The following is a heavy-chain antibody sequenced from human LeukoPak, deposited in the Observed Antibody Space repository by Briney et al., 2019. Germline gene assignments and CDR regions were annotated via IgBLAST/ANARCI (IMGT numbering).Heavy chain of an antibody. V-gene: IGHV1-69*13. CDR2: IIPIFGTA. Sequence: EASVNVSCKASGGTFSSYAISWVRQAPGQGLEWMGGIIPIFGTANYAQKFQGRVTITADESTSTAYMELSSLRSEDTAVYYCARDPQVMDYGDYWGQGTLVSVSS. CDR1: GGTFSSYA. J-gene: IGHJ4*02. CDR3: ARDPQVMDYGDY. D-gene: IGHD2-21*01.